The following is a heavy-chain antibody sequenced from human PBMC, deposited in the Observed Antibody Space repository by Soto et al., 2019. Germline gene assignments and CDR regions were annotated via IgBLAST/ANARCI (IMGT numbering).Heavy chain of an antibody. Sequence: QGQLLQSGDEVKTPGASVRVSCRASGYPFTSYGISWVRQAPGQGLEWVAWNSAYNGNRDIAQKFQGRVTMTLETSTGTAHMELGDLTSADTAVYYCARGRIVASIHDAFEIWGQGTNVTVSS. D-gene: IGHD5-12*01. V-gene: IGHV1-18*01. CDR1: GYPFTSYG. CDR2: NSAYNGNR. J-gene: IGHJ3*02. CDR3: ARGRIVASIHDAFEI.